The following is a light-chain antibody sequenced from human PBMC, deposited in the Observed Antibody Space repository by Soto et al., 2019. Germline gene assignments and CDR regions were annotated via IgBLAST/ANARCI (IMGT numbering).Light chain of an antibody. CDR3: QQYGSSIT. CDR1: RSFASSY. Sequence: EIVLTQSPVTLSLSPGERATLSCRASRSFASSYLGWYQQKPGQAPRLLIYGASSRATGIPDRFSGSGSGTDFTLTISRLEPEDFAVYYCQQYGSSITFGQGTRLEIK. J-gene: IGKJ5*01. CDR2: GAS. V-gene: IGKV3-20*01.